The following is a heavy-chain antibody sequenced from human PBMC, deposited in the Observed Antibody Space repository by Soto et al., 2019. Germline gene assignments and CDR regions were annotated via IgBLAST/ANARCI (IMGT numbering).Heavy chain of an antibody. J-gene: IGHJ1*01. CDR1: GFTFTDAW. D-gene: IGHD4-17*01. CDR3: TTARGTYGAEYFQH. V-gene: IGHV3-15*01. Sequence: GGSLRLSCAVSGFTFTDAWMIWVRQAPGKGLEWVGRIKSKADGGTTDYAAPVKGRFTISRDNSKNTLYLQMNSLKTEDTAVYYCTTARGTYGAEYFQHWGQGTLVTVSS. CDR2: IKSKADGGTT.